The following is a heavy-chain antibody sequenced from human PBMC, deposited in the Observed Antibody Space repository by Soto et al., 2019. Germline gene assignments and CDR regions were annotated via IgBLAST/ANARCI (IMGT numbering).Heavy chain of an antibody. CDR1: GGTFSSYA. J-gene: IGHJ6*02. CDR2: IIPIFGTA. CDR3: ARTRYNWNDDYYYYYGMDV. D-gene: IGHD1-20*01. Sequence: VKVSCKASGGTFSSYAISWVRQAPGQGLAWMGGIIPIFGTANYAQKFQGRVTITADESTSTAYMELSSLRSEDTAVYYCARTRYNWNDDYYYYYGMDVWGQGTTVTVSS. V-gene: IGHV1-69*01.